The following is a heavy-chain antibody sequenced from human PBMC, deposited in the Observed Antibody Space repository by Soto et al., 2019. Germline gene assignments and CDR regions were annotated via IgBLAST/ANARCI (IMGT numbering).Heavy chain of an antibody. D-gene: IGHD3-9*01. CDR2: IKQDGSEK. CDR1: GFTFSSYW. J-gene: IGHJ4*02. Sequence: GGSLRLSCAASGFTFSSYWMSWVRQAPGKGLEWVANIKQDGSEKYYVDSVKGRFTISRDNTKNSLYLQMNSLRAEDTAVYYCARDPTKTYYDILTGYQWGEFDYWGQGTLVTVS. CDR3: ARDPTKTYYDILTGYQWGEFDY. V-gene: IGHV3-7*01.